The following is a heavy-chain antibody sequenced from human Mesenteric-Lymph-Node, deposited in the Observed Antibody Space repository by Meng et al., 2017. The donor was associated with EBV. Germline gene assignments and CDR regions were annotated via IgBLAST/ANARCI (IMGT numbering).Heavy chain of an antibody. CDR2: INHSGFS. CDR1: GWSFSGFY. J-gene: IGHJ4*02. D-gene: IGHD3-16*02. CDR3: ARIRSIWGTYQNYYFDS. V-gene: IGHV4-34*01. Sequence: QVQLQEWGAGLLKPSETLSLNCAVYGWSFSGFYWTWIRQSPGRDLEWIGEINHSGFSKYNPSLKSRLTISLDTSKNQVSLTLGSVTAADTAVYYCARIRSIWGTYQNYYFDSWGQGTLVTVSS.